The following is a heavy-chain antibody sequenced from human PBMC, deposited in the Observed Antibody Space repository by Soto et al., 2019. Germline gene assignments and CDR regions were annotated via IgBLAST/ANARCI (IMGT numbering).Heavy chain of an antibody. CDR2: IYRTGST. V-gene: IGHV4-4*02. CDR1: GGSFTSNNW. CDR3: ASRDPGTSVDC. D-gene: IGHD1-7*01. J-gene: IGHJ4*02. Sequence: QVQLQESGPGLVKPSGTLSLTCAVSGGSFTSNNWWTWVRQPPGQGLEWIGEIYRTGSTNYNPSLKGRVTISLDTAENQFSLRVTSLTAADTAVYYCASRDPGTSVDCWGQGTLVTVSS.